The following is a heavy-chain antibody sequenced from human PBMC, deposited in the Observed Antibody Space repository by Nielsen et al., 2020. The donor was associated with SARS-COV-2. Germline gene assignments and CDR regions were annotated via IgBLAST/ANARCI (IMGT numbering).Heavy chain of an antibody. CDR2: ISYDGSNK. CDR1: GFTFSSYG. V-gene: IGHV3-30*18. D-gene: IGHD4-23*01. Sequence: GGSLRLSCAASGFTFSSYGMHWVRQAPGKGLEWVAVISYDGSNKYYADSVKGRFTISRDNSKNTLYLQMNSLRAEDTAVYYCANTKIPSVDYYYGMDVWGQGTTVTVSS. CDR3: ANTKIPSVDYYYGMDV. J-gene: IGHJ6*02.